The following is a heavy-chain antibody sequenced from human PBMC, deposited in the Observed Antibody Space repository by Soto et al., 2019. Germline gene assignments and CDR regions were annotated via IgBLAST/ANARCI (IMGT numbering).Heavy chain of an antibody. Sequence: QVQLQESGPGLVKPSQTLSLTCTVSGGSISSGDYYWSWIRQPPGKGLEWIGYIYYSGSTYYNPSLKSRFTISVDTSKNQFSLKLSSVTAADTAVYDCARERPDGARLDPWGQGTLVTVSS. D-gene: IGHD6-6*01. CDR3: ARERPDGARLDP. CDR2: IYYSGST. CDR1: GGSISSGDYY. V-gene: IGHV4-30-4*01. J-gene: IGHJ5*02.